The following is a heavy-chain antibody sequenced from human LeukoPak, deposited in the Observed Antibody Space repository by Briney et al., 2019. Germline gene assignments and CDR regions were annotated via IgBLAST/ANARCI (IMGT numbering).Heavy chain of an antibody. V-gene: IGHV3-30*18. CDR1: GFTFSSYG. Sequence: GGALRLSCAASGFTFSSYGMRWVRQAPGKGLEWVSVISYDGSNKYYADSVKGRFTISRDNYKNTLYLQMNSLRAEDTAVYYCAKGSSSSGFDYWGQGTLVTVSS. CDR3: AKGSSSSGFDY. D-gene: IGHD6-6*01. J-gene: IGHJ4*02. CDR2: ISYDGSNK.